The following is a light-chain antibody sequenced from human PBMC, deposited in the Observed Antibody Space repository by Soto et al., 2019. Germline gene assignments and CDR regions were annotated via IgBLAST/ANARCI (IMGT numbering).Light chain of an antibody. V-gene: IGKV3-15*01. CDR3: QQYNVWPLP. CDR2: VAS. CDR1: QSVSSN. J-gene: IGKJ4*01. Sequence: EIVMTQSPATLSVSPGERATLSCRASQSVSSNLAWYQQKPGQTPKLLIYVASTRATGIPDRFSGSGSGTEFTLTISSLQSEDFAVYYCQQYNVWPLPFGGGTKVEFK.